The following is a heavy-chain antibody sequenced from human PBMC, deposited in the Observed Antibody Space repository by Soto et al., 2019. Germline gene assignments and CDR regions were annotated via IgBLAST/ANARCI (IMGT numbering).Heavy chain of an antibody. CDR3: AGQPTAGSYYELGSYYSYYAMDV. CDR2: IYYSGST. V-gene: IGHV4-59*08. CDR1: GGSISSYY. Sequence: PSESLSLTCTVSGGSISSYYWSWIRQPPGKGLEWIGYIYYSGSTNYNPSLKSRVTISVDTSKNQFSLKLSSVTAADTAVYYCAGQPTAGSYYELGSYYSYYAMDVWGQGTTVTVSS. J-gene: IGHJ6*02. D-gene: IGHD3-10*01.